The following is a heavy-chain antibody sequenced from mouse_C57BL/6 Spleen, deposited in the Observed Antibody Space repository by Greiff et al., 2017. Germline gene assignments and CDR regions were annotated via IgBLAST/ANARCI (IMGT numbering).Heavy chain of an antibody. V-gene: IGHV1-20*01. CDR1: GYSFTGYF. D-gene: IGHD2-5*01. CDR2: INPYNGDT. Sequence: EVKLQQSGPELVKPGASVKISCKASGYSFTGYFMNWVMQSHGQSLEWIGRINPYNGDTFYNQKFKGKATLTVDKSSSTAHMELRSLTSEDSAVYYCAREDYSSSRAMDYWGQGTSVTVSS. J-gene: IGHJ4*01. CDR3: AREDYSSSRAMDY.